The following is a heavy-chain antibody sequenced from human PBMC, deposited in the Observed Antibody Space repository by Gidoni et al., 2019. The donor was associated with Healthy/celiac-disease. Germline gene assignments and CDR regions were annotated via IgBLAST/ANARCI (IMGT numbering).Heavy chain of an antibody. CDR2: IYGGGSV. J-gene: IGHJ3*01. Sequence: VQLVVSGGGLVQPGGSLSLPCAASGFTVTDNYMSWVRQAPGKGLAWVSVIYGGGSVYYADSVKGRFTISRHNSKNTLYLQMNSLRAEDTAVYYCARDRVVGVTSRAFDLWGQGTMVTVSS. D-gene: IGHD1-26*01. CDR3: ARDRVVGVTSRAFDL. CDR1: GFTVTDNY. V-gene: IGHV3-53*04.